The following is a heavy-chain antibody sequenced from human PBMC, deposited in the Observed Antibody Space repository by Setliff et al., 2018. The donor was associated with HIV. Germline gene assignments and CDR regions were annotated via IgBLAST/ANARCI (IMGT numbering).Heavy chain of an antibody. V-gene: IGHV1-18*01. J-gene: IGHJ5*02. CDR3: ARGGPARVALLYWFDP. CDR1: GYNFVGYG. Sequence: ASVKVSCKASGYNFVGYGINWLRQAPGQGLEWMGWINTYNGNTKYGQKFQGSVTMTTDTSTSTVYMELGNLRSDDTSVYFCARGGPARVALLYWFDPWGQGTLVTVSS. D-gene: IGHD2-21*01. CDR2: INTYNGNT.